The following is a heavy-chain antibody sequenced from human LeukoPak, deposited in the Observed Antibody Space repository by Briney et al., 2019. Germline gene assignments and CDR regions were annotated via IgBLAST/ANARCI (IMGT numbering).Heavy chain of an antibody. D-gene: IGHD2-15*01. J-gene: IGHJ4*02. CDR2: INHSGST. CDR3: ARVRGPTRRYCSGGSCYFRRRYYFDY. CDR1: VGSFSGYY. V-gene: IGHV4-34*01. Sequence: SETLSLTCAVYVGSFSGYYWSWFRQPPGKGLEWIGEINHSGSTNYNPSLKSRVTISVDTSKNQFSLKLSSVTAADTAVYYCARVRGPTRRYCSGGSCYFRRRYYFDYWGQGTLVTVSS.